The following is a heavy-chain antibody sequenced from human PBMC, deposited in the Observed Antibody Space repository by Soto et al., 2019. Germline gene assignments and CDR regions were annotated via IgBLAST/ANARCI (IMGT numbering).Heavy chain of an antibody. Sequence: QVQLVESGGGVVQPGRSLRLSCAASGFTFSSYGMHWVRQAPGKGLEWMAVISYDGSNKYYADSVKGRFTISRDNSKNTLYLQMNSLRAEDTAVYYCATSFGSGENWFDPWGQGTLVTVSS. CDR3: ATSFGSGENWFDP. CDR1: GFTFSSYG. D-gene: IGHD3-10*01. V-gene: IGHV3-30*03. J-gene: IGHJ5*02. CDR2: ISYDGSNK.